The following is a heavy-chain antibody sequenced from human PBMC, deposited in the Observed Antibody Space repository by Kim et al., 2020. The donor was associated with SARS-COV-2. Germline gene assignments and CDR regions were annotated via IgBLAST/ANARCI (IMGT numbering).Heavy chain of an antibody. CDR3: ARKGLNTSGWHAFDI. Sequence: ASVKVSCKASGYTFTGYDINWVRQATGQGLEWMGWMNPNSGNTGYAQKFQGRVTMTRNTSISTAYMELSSLRSDDTAVYYCARKGLNTSGWHAFDIWGQGTVVTVSS. V-gene: IGHV1-8*01. CDR1: GYTFTGYD. J-gene: IGHJ3*02. D-gene: IGHD6-19*01. CDR2: MNPNSGNT.